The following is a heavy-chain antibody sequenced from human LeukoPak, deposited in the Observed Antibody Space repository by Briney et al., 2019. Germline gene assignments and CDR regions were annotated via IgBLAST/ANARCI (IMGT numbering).Heavy chain of an antibody. CDR2: IYSGGST. V-gene: IGHV3-66*01. J-gene: IGHJ6*02. CDR3: ARDLRRPGGMDV. D-gene: IGHD6-6*01. CDR1: GFTVSSNY. Sequence: GGSLRLSCAASGFTVSSNYMSWVRQAPGKGLEWVSVIYSGGSTYYADSVKGRFTISRDNSKNTLYLQMNSLRAEDTAVYYCARDLRRPGGMDVWGQGTTVTVSS.